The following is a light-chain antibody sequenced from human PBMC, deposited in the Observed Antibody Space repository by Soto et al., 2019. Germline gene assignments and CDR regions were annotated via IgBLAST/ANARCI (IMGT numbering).Light chain of an antibody. J-gene: IGLJ1*01. CDR1: SSDVSGSNF. V-gene: IGLV2-14*03. CDR2: DVA. CDR3: VSYTSSTTYV. Sequence: QSVLTQPASVSDSPGQSITISCTGTSSDVSGSNFVSWYQQHPGKPPKLIIYDVANRPSGVSNRFSGSKSGSTASLIISRLQTEDEADYYCVSYTSSTTYVFGTGTKLTVL.